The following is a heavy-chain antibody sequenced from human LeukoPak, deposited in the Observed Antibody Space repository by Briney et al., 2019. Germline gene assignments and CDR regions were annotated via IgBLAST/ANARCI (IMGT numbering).Heavy chain of an antibody. CDR1: GGSISSGSYY. J-gene: IGHJ4*02. CDR2: IYTSGST. Sequence: SETLSLTCTVSGGSISSGSYYWSWIRQPAGKGLEWIGRIYTSGSTNYNPSLKSRVTMSVDTSKNQFSLKLSSVTAADTAVYYCARVGGYCSSTSCYTFDYWGQGTLVTVSS. V-gene: IGHV4-61*02. CDR3: ARVGGYCSSTSCYTFDY. D-gene: IGHD2-2*02.